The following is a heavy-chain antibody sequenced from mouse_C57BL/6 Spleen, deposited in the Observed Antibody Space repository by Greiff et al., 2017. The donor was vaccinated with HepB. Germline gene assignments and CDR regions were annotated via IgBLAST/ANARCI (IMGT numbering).Heavy chain of an antibody. V-gene: IGHV1-82*01. CDR2: IYPGDGDT. CDR1: GYAFSSSW. D-gene: IGHD2-4*01. Sequence: QVQLQQSGPELVKPGASVKISCKASGYAFSSSWMNWVKQRPGKGLEWIGRIYPGDGDTNYNGKFKGKATLTADKSSSTAYMQLSSLTSEDSAVYFCAEIYYEYDHWYFDVWGTGTTVNVSS. CDR3: AEIYYEYDHWYFDV. J-gene: IGHJ1*03.